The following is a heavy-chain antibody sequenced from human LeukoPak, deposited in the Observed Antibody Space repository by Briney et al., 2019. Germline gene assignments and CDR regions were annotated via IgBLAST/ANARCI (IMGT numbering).Heavy chain of an antibody. CDR1: GYTFTSYD. D-gene: IGHD2-15*01. Sequence: GASVKVSCKASGYTFTSYDINWVRQATGQGFEWMGWMNPNSGNTGYAQKFQGRVTMTRNTSISTAYMELSSLRSEDTAVYYCARLSLHCSGGSCYRGAFDSWGQGTLVTVSS. J-gene: IGHJ4*02. CDR3: ARLSLHCSGGSCYRGAFDS. CDR2: MNPNSGNT. V-gene: IGHV1-8*01.